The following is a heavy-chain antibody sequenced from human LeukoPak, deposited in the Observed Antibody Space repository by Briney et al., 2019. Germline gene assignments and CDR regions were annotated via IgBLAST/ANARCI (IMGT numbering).Heavy chain of an antibody. CDR3: ARGGDRYNGPAR. D-gene: IGHD1-1*01. V-gene: IGHV4-59*01. CDR1: VDSIRSYY. CDR2: VYYSGST. Sequence: PSETLSLTCTVSVDSIRSYYWSWIRHPPGGGLEGIGYVYYSGSTNYTPSLKSRVTISIDTSKNQFSLKLTSVTAADTAVYYCARGGDRYNGPARWGQGLLVTVSS. J-gene: IGHJ4*02.